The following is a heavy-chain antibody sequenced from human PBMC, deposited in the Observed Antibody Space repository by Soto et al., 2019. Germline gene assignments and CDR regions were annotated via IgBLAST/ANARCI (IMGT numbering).Heavy chain of an antibody. CDR1: GGSIGSVGYY. J-gene: IGHJ4*02. V-gene: IGHV4-31*03. CDR2: IYYSGST. D-gene: IGHD1-26*01. CDR3: AREGGIVGATAADY. Sequence: QVQLQESGPGLVKPSQTLSLTCTVSGGSIGSVGYYWSWIRQHPGKGLEWIGYIYYSGSTYYNPSLKSRVTISVDTSKNQFSLKLSSVTAADTAVYYCAREGGIVGATAADYWGQGTLVTVSS.